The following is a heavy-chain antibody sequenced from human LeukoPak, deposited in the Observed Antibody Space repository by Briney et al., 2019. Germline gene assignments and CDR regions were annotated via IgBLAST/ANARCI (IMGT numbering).Heavy chain of an antibody. J-gene: IGHJ4*02. Sequence: QSGGSLRLSCAASGFTFSSYAMSWVRQAPGKGLEWVSAISGSGGSTYYADSVKGRFTISRDNSKNTLYLQMNSLRVDDTAVYYCAKDIHYDSSGYNYKGFFDYWGQGALVTVSS. D-gene: IGHD3-22*01. V-gene: IGHV3-23*01. CDR1: GFTFSSYA. CDR2: ISGSGGST. CDR3: AKDIHYDSSGYNYKGFFDY.